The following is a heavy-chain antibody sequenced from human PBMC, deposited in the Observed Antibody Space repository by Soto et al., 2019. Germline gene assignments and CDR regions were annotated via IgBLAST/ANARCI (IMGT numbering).Heavy chain of an antibody. V-gene: IGHV4-30-4*01. J-gene: IGHJ5*02. CDR2: IYYSGST. CDR1: GGSISSCDYY. CDR3: ARGATLHNWFVP. D-gene: IGHD1-26*01. Sequence: PSETLSLTCTVSGGSISSCDYYWSWMRQPPGKGLEWIGYIYYSGSTYYNPSLKSRVTISVDTSKNQSSLKLSSVTAADTAVYYCARGATLHNWFVPWGQGTLVTVSS.